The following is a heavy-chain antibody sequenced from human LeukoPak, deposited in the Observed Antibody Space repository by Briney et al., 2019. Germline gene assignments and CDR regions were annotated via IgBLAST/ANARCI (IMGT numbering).Heavy chain of an antibody. V-gene: IGHV1-69*06. CDR2: IIPMFATP. CDR3: ARAATEGREGCMDV. J-gene: IGHJ6*03. Sequence: GASVKVSCKASGDTFTTYAIIWVRQAPGQGLEWMGGIIPMFATPNYAQRLRGRVTITADKSTSTAYMELSSLRSEDTAVYYCARAATEGREGCMDVWGKGTTVTVSS. CDR1: GDTFTTYA.